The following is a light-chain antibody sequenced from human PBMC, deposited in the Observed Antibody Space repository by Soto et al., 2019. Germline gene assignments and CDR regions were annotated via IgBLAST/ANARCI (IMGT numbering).Light chain of an antibody. CDR2: EVT. CDR1: SSDVGGYNY. Sequence: APIQPASVSGSPGQSITISCTVTSSDVGGYNYVSWYQLHPGKAPKLILYEVTNRPSGVSDRFSGSKSGNTASLTISGLQAEDEADYYCSSYTSSTAYVFGTGTKVTVL. CDR3: SSYTSSTAYV. J-gene: IGLJ1*01. V-gene: IGLV2-14*01.